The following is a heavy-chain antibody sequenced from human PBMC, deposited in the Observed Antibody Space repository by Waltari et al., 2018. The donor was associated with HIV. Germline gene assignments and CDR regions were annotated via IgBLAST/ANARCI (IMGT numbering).Heavy chain of an antibody. CDR3: ARGQDYDFWSGYYYDY. V-gene: IGHV4-34*01. CDR1: GGSFSGYY. Sequence: QVQLQQWGAGLLKPSEPLSPTCAVYGGSFSGYYWSWIRQPPGKGLEWIGEINHSGSTNYNPSLKSRVTISVDTSKNQFSLKLSSVTAADTAVYYCARGQDYDFWSGYYYDYWGQGTLVTVSS. CDR2: INHSGST. D-gene: IGHD3-3*01. J-gene: IGHJ4*02.